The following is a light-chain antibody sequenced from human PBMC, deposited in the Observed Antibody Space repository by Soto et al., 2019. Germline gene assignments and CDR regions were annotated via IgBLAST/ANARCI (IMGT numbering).Light chain of an antibody. CDR1: SRDVGGYNY. CDR3: SSYSYFSARYV. J-gene: IGLJ1*01. CDR2: DVR. V-gene: IGLV2-14*03. Sequence: QSVLKQPASVSGAARRSSTIICTGTSRDVGGYNYVSWYQHHPGKAPKLMIYDVRNRPSGVSDRFSGSKSGNTASLTISGLQAADEADYYCSSYSYFSARYVFGTGTKVTVL.